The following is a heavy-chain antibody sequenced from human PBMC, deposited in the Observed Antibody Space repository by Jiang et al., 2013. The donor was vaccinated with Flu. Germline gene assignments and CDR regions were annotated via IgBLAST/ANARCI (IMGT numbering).Heavy chain of an antibody. CDR1: GYTFTSYY. J-gene: IGHJ6*02. CDR2: INPSGGST. Sequence: GAEVKKPGASVKVSCKASGYTFTSYYMHWVRQAPGQGLEWMGIINPSGGSTSYAQKFQGRVTMTRDTSTSTVYMGLSSLRSEDTAVYYCARDDGFVAGTGGYYYYYGMDVWGQGTTVTVSS. CDR3: ARDDGFVAGTGGYYYYYGMDV. V-gene: IGHV1-46*03. D-gene: IGHD3-10*01.